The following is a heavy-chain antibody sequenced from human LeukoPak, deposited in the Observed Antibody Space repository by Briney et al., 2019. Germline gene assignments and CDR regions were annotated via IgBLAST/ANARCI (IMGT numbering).Heavy chain of an antibody. CDR3: ARDYRDTAMVYYHYYGMDV. J-gene: IGHJ6*02. CDR1: GDSTSSGDYY. CDR2: IYYNGST. D-gene: IGHD5-18*01. V-gene: IGHV4-31*03. Sequence: PSGTLSLTCTVSGDSTSSGDYYWTWIRQHPGKGLEWIGYIYYNGSTDYNPSLKSRITISVDTSKKQFSLKLSSVTAAGTAVYYCARDYRDTAMVYYHYYGMDVWGQGTTVTVPS.